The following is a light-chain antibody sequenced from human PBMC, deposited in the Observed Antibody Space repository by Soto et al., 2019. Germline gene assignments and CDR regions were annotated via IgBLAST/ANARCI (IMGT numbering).Light chain of an antibody. Sequence: QSVLTQPPSVSGAPGQRVTISCTGSNSNIGAGYDVNWYQHLPGTAPKLLIYGDTIRPSGVPDRFSGSKSATSASLAIAGIQVEDEGDYYCHSYASSLSGPVLFGGGTKLTVL. V-gene: IGLV1-40*01. J-gene: IGLJ2*01. CDR1: NSNIGAGYD. CDR3: HSYASSLSGPVL. CDR2: GDT.